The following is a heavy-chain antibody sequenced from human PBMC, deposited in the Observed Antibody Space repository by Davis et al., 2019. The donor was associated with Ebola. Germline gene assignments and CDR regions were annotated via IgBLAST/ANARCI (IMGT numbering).Heavy chain of an antibody. J-gene: IGHJ4*02. CDR2: ISWDGRST. D-gene: IGHD3-22*01. Sequence: GGSLRLSCAASGFTFDNFWISWVRQAPGKGLEWVSLISWDGRSTAYADSVRDRFSISRDNSRNFLYLQMNGLRAEDTALYYCTAYDSTFKNYWGQGTLVTVSS. CDR3: TAYDSTFKNY. CDR1: GFTFDNFW. V-gene: IGHV3-43D*03.